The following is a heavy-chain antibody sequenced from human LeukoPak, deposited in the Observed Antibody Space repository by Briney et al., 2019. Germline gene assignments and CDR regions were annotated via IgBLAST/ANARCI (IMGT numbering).Heavy chain of an antibody. J-gene: IGHJ4*02. V-gene: IGHV4-61*01. Sequence: SETLSLTCTVSGGSVSGGNYYCSWIRQSPGKGLEWIGYIHYSGSTVYNPSHKSRVTMSIDTSKNQFSLNLSSATAADTAVYYCTRTGSTGGYWGQGTLVTVSS. CDR2: IHYSGST. CDR1: GGSVSGGNYY. D-gene: IGHD1-7*01. CDR3: TRTGSTGGY.